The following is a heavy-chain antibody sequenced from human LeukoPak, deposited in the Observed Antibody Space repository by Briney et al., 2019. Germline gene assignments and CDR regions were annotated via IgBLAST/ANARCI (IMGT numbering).Heavy chain of an antibody. Sequence: GGSLRLSCAASGFTFSSYGMHWVRQAPGKGLEWVAVISYDGSNKYYADSVKGRFTISRDNSKNTLYPQMNSLRAEDTAVYYCAKVQYYDFWSGYWDGEHKYYFDYWGQGTLVTVSS. D-gene: IGHD3-3*01. CDR1: GFTFSSYG. CDR3: AKVQYYDFWSGYWDGEHKYYFDY. J-gene: IGHJ4*02. CDR2: ISYDGSNK. V-gene: IGHV3-30*18.